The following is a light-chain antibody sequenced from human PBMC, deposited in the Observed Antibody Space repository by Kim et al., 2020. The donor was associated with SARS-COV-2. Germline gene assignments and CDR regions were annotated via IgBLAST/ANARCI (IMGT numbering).Light chain of an antibody. J-gene: IGLJ3*02. Sequence: QSVLTQPPSASGTPGQKFIISCSGSSSNIGSFSVSWYQQLPGTAPKVLIYNNTQRPSGVPDRFSGSKSGTSASLAISGLQSEDDADYFCVTWDDSLSGWVFGRGTQLTVL. V-gene: IGLV1-44*01. CDR3: VTWDDSLSGWV. CDR1: SSNIGSFS. CDR2: NNT.